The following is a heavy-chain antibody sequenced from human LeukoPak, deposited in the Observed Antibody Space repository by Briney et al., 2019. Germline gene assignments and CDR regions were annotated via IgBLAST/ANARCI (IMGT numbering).Heavy chain of an antibody. Sequence: PGGSLRLSCAASGFSVSENYMSWVRQAPGKGLEWVSFISGDGRAIHYADSVKGRFTISADNARNSVFLQMNSLRAEDTAVYYCATSLSGWFGPSAYYCGQGTLVTVSS. CDR1: GFSVSENY. CDR3: ATSLSGWFGPSAYY. D-gene: IGHD6-19*01. V-gene: IGHV3-11*04. J-gene: IGHJ4*02. CDR2: ISGDGRAI.